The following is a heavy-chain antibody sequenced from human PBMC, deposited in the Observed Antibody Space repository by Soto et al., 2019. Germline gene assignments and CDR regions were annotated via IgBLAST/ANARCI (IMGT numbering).Heavy chain of an antibody. D-gene: IGHD6-19*01. CDR1: GFSLSSTRMA. CDR3: AHIVVAGLGYYFDY. V-gene: IGHV2-5*02. Sequence: QITLKESGPTLVKPTQTLTLTCTFSGFSLSSTRMAVGWIRQPPGKALEWLALIYWDDDKRYSPFLKSRLTIANHTXXNQVVLTTSNMDPVDTARYYCAHIVVAGLGYYFDYWGQGTLVTVSS. CDR2: IYWDDDK. J-gene: IGHJ4*02.